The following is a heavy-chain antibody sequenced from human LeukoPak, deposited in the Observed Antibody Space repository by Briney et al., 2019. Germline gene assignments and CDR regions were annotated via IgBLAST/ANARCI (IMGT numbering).Heavy chain of an antibody. J-gene: IGHJ6*02. CDR1: GGSISSGGYY. Sequence: SQTLSLTRTVSGGSISSGGYYWSWIRQHPGKGLEWIRYIYYSGSTYYNPSLKSRVTISVDTSKNQFSLKLSSVTAADTAVYYCARERYSGYDYYYYYGMDVWGQGTTVTVSS. CDR3: ARERYSGYDYYYYYGMDV. CDR2: IYYSGST. D-gene: IGHD5-12*01. V-gene: IGHV4-31*03.